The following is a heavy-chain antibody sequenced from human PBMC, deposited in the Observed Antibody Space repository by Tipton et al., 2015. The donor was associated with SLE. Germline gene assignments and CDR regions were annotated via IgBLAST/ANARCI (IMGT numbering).Heavy chain of an antibody. CDR1: GFTFSSYG. Sequence: SLRLSCAASGFTFSSYGMHWVRQAPGKGLEWVAVIWYDGSNKYYADSVKGRFTISRDNSKNTLYLQMNSLRAEDTAVYYCAREADGSDAFDIWGQGTMVTVSS. CDR2: IWYDGSNK. CDR3: AREADGSDAFDI. J-gene: IGHJ3*02. D-gene: IGHD2-15*01. V-gene: IGHV3-33*01.